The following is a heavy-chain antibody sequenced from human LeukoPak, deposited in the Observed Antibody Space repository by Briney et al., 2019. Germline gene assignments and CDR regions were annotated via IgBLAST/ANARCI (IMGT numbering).Heavy chain of an antibody. CDR2: ISGSGGST. V-gene: IGHV3-23*01. J-gene: IGHJ4*02. CDR3: ASLSYDYVWGSYRLYLGY. CDR1: GFTFSSYA. D-gene: IGHD3-16*02. Sequence: PGGSLRLSCAASGFTFSSYAMSWVRQAPGKGLEWVSAISGSGGSTYYADSVKGRFTISRDNAKNTLYLQMNSLRAEDTAVYYCASLSYDYVWGSYRLYLGYWGQGTLVTVSS.